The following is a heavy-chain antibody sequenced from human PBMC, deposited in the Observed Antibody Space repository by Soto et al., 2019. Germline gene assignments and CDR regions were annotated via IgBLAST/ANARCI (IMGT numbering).Heavy chain of an antibody. CDR2: IDWDDDK. D-gene: IGHD3-16*01. CDR3: ARSPGGFTVATYFFDY. CDR1: GFSLSSKGMR. V-gene: IGHV2-70*04. J-gene: IGHJ4*02. Sequence: GSGPTLVNPTQTLTLTCTFSGFSLSSKGMRVSWIRQPPGKALEWLARIDWDDDKFYSPPLRTRLAISKGTSKNQVVLTMTNVDPMDTATYYCARSPGGFTVATYFFDYWGQGTLVTVSS.